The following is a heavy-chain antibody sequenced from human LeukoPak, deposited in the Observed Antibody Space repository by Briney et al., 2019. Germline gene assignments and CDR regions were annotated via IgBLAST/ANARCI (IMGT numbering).Heavy chain of an antibody. Sequence: PSGGSLRLSCAASGFTFSSSAMSWVRQAPGKGLEWVSAISNNGGYTYYADSVQGRFTISRDNAKNSLYLQMNSLRAEDTAVYYCAREYCSGGSCYSSLDAFDIWGQGTTVTVSS. CDR1: GFTFSSSA. V-gene: IGHV3-23*01. CDR2: ISNNGGYT. D-gene: IGHD2-15*01. J-gene: IGHJ3*02. CDR3: AREYCSGGSCYSSLDAFDI.